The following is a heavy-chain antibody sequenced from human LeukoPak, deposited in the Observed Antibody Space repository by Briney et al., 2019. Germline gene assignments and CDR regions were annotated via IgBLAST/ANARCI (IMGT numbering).Heavy chain of an antibody. Sequence: TGRSLRLSYAASGFTFSSYGMHWVRQAPGKGLGWVAVISYDGSNKYYADSVKGRFTISRDNSKNTLYLQMNSLRAEDTAVYYCAKDTKRYYYDSSGPYFDYWGQGTLVTVSS. J-gene: IGHJ4*02. CDR1: GFTFSSYG. V-gene: IGHV3-30*18. CDR3: AKDTKRYYYDSSGPYFDY. D-gene: IGHD3-22*01. CDR2: ISYDGSNK.